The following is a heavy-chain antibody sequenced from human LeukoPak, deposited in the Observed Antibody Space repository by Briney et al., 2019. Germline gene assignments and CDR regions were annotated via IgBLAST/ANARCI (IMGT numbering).Heavy chain of an antibody. D-gene: IGHD3-10*01. J-gene: IGHJ4*02. CDR1: SGSITAIDNHY. Sequence: PSETLSLTCSMSSGSITAIDNHYWGWIRQPPGKGREWIGSINRGGHTYYNPPLESRFTISVDTSKNQFSLMVTSVTAADTAVYYCAGQRAWFGEWAFDYWGPGTLVTVSS. CDR3: AGQRAWFGEWAFDY. V-gene: IGHV4-39*01. CDR2: INRGGHT.